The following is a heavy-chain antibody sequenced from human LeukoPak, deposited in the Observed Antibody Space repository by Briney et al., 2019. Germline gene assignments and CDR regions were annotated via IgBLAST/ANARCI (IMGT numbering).Heavy chain of an antibody. D-gene: IGHD3-22*01. CDR2: TYYRSKWYN. CDR1: GDSVSSNSAA. CDR3: ARVIHYYDSSGYSGMDV. J-gene: IGHJ6*02. V-gene: IGHV6-1*01. Sequence: SQTLSLTCAISGDSVSSNSAAWNWIRQSPSRGLEWLGRTYYRSKWYNDYAVSVKSRITINPDTSKNQFSLQLNSVTPEDTAVYYCARVIHYYDSSGYSGMDVWGQGTTVTVSS.